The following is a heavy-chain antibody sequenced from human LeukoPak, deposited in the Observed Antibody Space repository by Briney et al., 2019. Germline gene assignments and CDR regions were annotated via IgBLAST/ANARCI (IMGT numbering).Heavy chain of an antibody. D-gene: IGHD4-23*01. V-gene: IGHV1-46*01. CDR3: ARGLQLHDYGGNSGGYYGMDV. J-gene: IGHJ6*02. CDR1: GYTFTGYY. CDR2: INPSGGST. Sequence: GASVKVSCKASGYTFTGYYMHWVRQAPGQGLEWMGIINPSGGSTSYAQKFQGRVTMTRDTSTSTVYMELSSLRSEDTAVYYCARGLQLHDYGGNSGGYYGMDVWGQGTTVTVSS.